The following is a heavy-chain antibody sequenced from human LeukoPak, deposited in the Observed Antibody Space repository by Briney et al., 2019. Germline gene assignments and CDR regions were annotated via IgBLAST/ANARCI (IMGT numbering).Heavy chain of an antibody. V-gene: IGHV3-11*01. CDR2: ISSSGSTI. CDR1: GFTFSDYY. CDR3: AVAYSGYDVPFDY. J-gene: IGHJ4*02. Sequence: GGSLRLSCAASGFTFSDYYMSWIRQAPGKGLEWVSYISSSGSTIYYADSVKGRFTISRDNAKNSLYLQMNSLRAEDTAVYYCAVAYSGYDVPFDYWGQGTLVTVTS. D-gene: IGHD5-12*01.